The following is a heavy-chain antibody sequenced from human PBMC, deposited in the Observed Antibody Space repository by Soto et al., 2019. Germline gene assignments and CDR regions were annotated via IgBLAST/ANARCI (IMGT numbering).Heavy chain of an antibody. J-gene: IGHJ4*02. D-gene: IGHD3-10*01. CDR1: XXTFTXXX. Sequence: QVQLVQSGAEVKKPGASVKVSCXXSXXTFTXXXXXXXXXXXXXXXEWMGWMNPNSGNTGYAQKFQGRVTMTRNTSISTAYMELSSLRSEDTAVYYCARVPPRVRGVPLPGYWGQGTLVTVSS. CDR3: ARVPPRVRGVPLPGY. V-gene: IGHV1-8*01. CDR2: MNPNSGNT.